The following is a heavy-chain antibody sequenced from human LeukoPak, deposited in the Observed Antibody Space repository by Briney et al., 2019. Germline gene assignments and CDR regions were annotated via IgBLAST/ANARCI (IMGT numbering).Heavy chain of an antibody. D-gene: IGHD3-10*01. V-gene: IGHV3-21*01. Sequence: GGSLRLSCAASGFTFSSYSMNWVRQAPGKGLEWVSSISSSSSYIYYADSVKGRFTISRDNAKNSLYLKMNSLRAEDTAVYYCARDRGAYGSGSYSMDVWGKGTAVTVSS. CDR1: GFTFSSYS. CDR3: ARDRGAYGSGSYSMDV. CDR2: ISSSSSYI. J-gene: IGHJ6*04.